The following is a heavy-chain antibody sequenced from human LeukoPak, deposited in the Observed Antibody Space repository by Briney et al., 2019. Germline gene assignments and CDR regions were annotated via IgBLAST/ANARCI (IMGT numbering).Heavy chain of an antibody. V-gene: IGHV4-30-2*01. CDR1: GGSISSGGYS. D-gene: IGHD4-17*01. Sequence: SETLSLTCAVSGGSISSGGYSWGWIRQPPGKGLEWIGYIYHSGSTYYNPSLKSRVTISVDRSKNQFSLKLSSVTAADTAVYYCARDGYGDSRTFDYWGQGTLVTVSS. CDR2: IYHSGST. J-gene: IGHJ4*02. CDR3: ARDGYGDSRTFDY.